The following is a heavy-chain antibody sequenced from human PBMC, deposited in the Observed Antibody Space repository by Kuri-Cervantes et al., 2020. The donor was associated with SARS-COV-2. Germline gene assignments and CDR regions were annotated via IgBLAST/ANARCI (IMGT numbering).Heavy chain of an antibody. Sequence: GGSLRLSCSASGFTFSSYAMHWVRQAPGKGLEYVSAISSNGGSTYYADSVKGRFTISRDNSKNTLYLQMSSLRAEDTAMYYCVKGSSSWYDFWFDPWGQGTLVTVSS. CDR1: GFTFSSYA. CDR3: VKGSSSWYDFWFDP. D-gene: IGHD6-13*01. V-gene: IGHV3-64D*08. CDR2: ISSNGGST. J-gene: IGHJ5*02.